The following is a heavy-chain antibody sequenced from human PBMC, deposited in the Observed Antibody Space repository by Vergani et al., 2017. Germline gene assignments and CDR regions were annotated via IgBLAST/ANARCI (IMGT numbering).Heavy chain of an antibody. CDR3: ARDVADTHSSIWPLNYHYFMDV. CDR2: ISAYNGNT. Sequence: QVQLVQSGAEVKKPGASVKVSCKASGYTFTSYGISWVRQAPGQGLESMGWISAYNGNTNYAQKLQGRVTMTTDTSTSTAYMELRSLRSDDTAVYYCARDVADTHSSIWPLNYHYFMDVWGEGTTVTVSS. D-gene: IGHD6-13*01. V-gene: IGHV1-18*04. J-gene: IGHJ6*03. CDR1: GYTFTSYG.